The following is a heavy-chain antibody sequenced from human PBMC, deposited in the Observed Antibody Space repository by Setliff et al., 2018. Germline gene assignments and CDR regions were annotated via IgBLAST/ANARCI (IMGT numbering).Heavy chain of an antibody. CDR2: MYSSGTT. V-gene: IGHV4-39*02. Sequence: KPSETLSLTCTVPGGSISSISYYWGWVRQPPGRGLESIGSMYSSGTTNYNPSLKSRVTMSVDTSKSLLSLKLSSVTTTDTAVYYCAGLFRDGWNYFDSWGQGTLVTVSS. CDR3: AGLFRDGWNYFDS. CDR1: GGSISSISYY. D-gene: IGHD2-21*01. J-gene: IGHJ4*02.